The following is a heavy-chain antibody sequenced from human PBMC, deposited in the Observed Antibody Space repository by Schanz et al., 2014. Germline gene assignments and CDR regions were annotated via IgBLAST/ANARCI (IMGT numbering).Heavy chain of an antibody. CDR1: GYTFISYG. CDR3: ATGKGDILTGRY. CDR2: ISTSNGNT. V-gene: IGHV1-18*01. D-gene: IGHD3-9*01. Sequence: QVQLVQSGAEVKKPGASVKVSCKASGYTFISYGIKWVRQAPGQGLEWMGWISTSNGNTNYIQKLQGRVTMTTDTSTSTAYMELSSLRSEDTAVYYCATGKGDILTGRYWGQGTLVTVSS. J-gene: IGHJ4*02.